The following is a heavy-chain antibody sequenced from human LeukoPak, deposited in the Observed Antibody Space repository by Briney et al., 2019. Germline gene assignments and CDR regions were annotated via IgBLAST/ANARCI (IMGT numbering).Heavy chain of an antibody. Sequence: PGGSLRLSCAASGFTFSSYAMSWVRQAPGKGLEWVSAISGSGGSTYYADSVKGRFTISRDNSKNTLYLQMNSLRAEDTAVHYCAKDRLVVPAAIMLDYWGQGTLVTVSS. CDR3: AKDRLVVPAAIMLDY. V-gene: IGHV3-23*01. J-gene: IGHJ4*02. CDR2: ISGSGGST. CDR1: GFTFSSYA. D-gene: IGHD2-2*01.